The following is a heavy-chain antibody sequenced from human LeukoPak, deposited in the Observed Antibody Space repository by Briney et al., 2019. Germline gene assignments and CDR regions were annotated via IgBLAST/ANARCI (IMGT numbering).Heavy chain of an antibody. CDR2: ISRGGNSI. CDR3: ARDNYDSSGYYEERAFDI. Sequence: PGGSLRLSCAASGFTFRTYEMHWVRQAPGKGLEWVSYISRGGNSIYYADSVKGRFTISRDDAKNSLFLQMNSLRGEDTAMYYCARDNYDSSGYYEERAFDIWGQGTMVTVSS. D-gene: IGHD3-22*01. V-gene: IGHV3-48*03. J-gene: IGHJ3*02. CDR1: GFTFRTYE.